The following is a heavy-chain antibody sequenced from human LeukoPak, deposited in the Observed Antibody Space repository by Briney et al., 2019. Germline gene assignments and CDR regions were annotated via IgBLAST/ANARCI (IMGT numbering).Heavy chain of an antibody. Sequence: PGGSLRLSCAVSGFTFSRYWMNWVRQAPGKGLEWVADIKQDGSEKYYVDSVKGRFTISRDNTKNSLFLQMQSLRAEDTAVYYCARSLSHWGQGTLVTVSS. CDR1: GFTFSRYW. V-gene: IGHV3-7*01. CDR3: ARSLSH. CDR2: IKQDGSEK. J-gene: IGHJ4*02.